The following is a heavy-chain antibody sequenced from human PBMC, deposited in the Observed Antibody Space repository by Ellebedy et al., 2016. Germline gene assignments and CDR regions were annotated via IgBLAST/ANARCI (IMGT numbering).Heavy chain of an antibody. CDR1: GFTFSSYS. CDR2: ISSSSSTI. V-gene: IGHV3-48*01. D-gene: IGHD3-10*01. Sequence: GGSLRLSCAASGFTFSSYSMNWVRQAPGKGLEWVSYISSSSSTIYYADSVKGRFTISRDNAKNSLYLQMNSLRAEDTAVYYCAREYYYGSGSWGDYWGQGTLVTVSS. J-gene: IGHJ4*02. CDR3: AREYYYGSGSWGDY.